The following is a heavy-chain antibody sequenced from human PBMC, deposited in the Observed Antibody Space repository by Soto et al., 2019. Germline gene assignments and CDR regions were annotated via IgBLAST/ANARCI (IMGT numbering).Heavy chain of an antibody. CDR2: IIPIFGTA. CDR1: GGTFTRSA. Sequence: SVKVSCPASGGTFTRSAISFVRQDPGQGLEWMGGIIPIFGTANYAQKFQGRVTITADESTSTAYMELSSLRSEDTAVYYCARDSSGYYYFDYWGQGTLVTVSS. CDR3: ARDSSGYYYFDY. J-gene: IGHJ4*02. D-gene: IGHD3-22*01. V-gene: IGHV1-69*01.